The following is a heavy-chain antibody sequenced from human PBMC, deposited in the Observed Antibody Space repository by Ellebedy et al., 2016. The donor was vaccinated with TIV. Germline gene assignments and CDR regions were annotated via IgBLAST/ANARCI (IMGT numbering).Heavy chain of an antibody. CDR1: GFTFSSYW. D-gene: IGHD6-13*01. CDR3: AKGLYSSSPVSFFDY. V-gene: IGHV3-74*01. CDR2: INSDGSST. J-gene: IGHJ4*02. Sequence: GESLKISXAASGFTFSSYWMHWVRQAPGKGLVWVSRINSDGSSTSYADSVKGRFTISRDNAKNTLYLQMNSLRAEDTAVYYCAKGLYSSSPVSFFDYWGQGTLVTVSS.